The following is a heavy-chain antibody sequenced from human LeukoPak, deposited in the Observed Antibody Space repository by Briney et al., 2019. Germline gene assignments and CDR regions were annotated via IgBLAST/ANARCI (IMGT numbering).Heavy chain of an antibody. D-gene: IGHD6-13*01. Sequence: PSETLSLTCAVYGGSFSGYYWSWILQPPGKGLEWIGEINHSGSTNYNPSLKSRVTISVDTSKNQFSLKLSSVTAADTAVYYCARGDAAALDYWGQGTLVTVSS. V-gene: IGHV4-34*01. CDR2: INHSGST. CDR3: ARGDAAALDY. CDR1: GGSFSGYY. J-gene: IGHJ4*02.